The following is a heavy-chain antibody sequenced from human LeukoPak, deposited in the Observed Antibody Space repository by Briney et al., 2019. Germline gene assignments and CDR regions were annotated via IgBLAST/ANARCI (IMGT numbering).Heavy chain of an antibody. CDR3: AKDLRGHYALDY. J-gene: IGHJ4*02. CDR2: ISYGGSNR. V-gene: IGHV3-30*18. Sequence: GGSLRLSCAASGFTFSSSDLHWVRQAPGKGLEWVAVISYGGSNRYYADSVKGRSTISRDNSKNTLYLQMNSLRTEDTAVYYCAKDLRGHYALDYWGQGTLVTVSS. CDR1: GFTFSSSD. D-gene: IGHD2-2*01.